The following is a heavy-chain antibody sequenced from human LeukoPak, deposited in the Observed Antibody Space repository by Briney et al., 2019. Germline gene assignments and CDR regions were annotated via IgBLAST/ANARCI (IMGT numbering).Heavy chain of an antibody. D-gene: IGHD5-12*01. CDR2: INPNSGCT. Sequence: GASVKVSCKASGYTFTGYYMHWVRQAPGQGLESMGWINPNSGCTNYAQKFQGRVTMTRDTSITTAYMELRRLISDDTAVYYCARESISRPGTLYSGYDWFDYWGQGTLVTVSS. CDR1: GYTFTGYY. CDR3: ARESISRPGTLYSGYDWFDY. J-gene: IGHJ4*02. V-gene: IGHV1-2*02.